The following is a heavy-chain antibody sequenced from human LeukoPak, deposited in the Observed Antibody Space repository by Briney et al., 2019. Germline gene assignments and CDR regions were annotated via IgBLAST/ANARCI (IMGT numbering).Heavy chain of an antibody. CDR3: ARERVATIAFDY. Sequence: SQTLSLTCTVSGGSISSGGYYWSWIRQHPGKGLEWIGYIYYSGSTYYNPSLKSRVTISVDTSKNQFSLKLSSVTAADTAVYYCARERVATIAFDYWGQGTLVTVSS. J-gene: IGHJ4*02. D-gene: IGHD5-24*01. CDR1: GGSISSGGYY. V-gene: IGHV4-31*03. CDR2: IYYSGST.